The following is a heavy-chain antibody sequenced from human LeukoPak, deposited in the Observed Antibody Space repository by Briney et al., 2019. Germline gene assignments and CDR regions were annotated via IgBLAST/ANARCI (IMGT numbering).Heavy chain of an antibody. J-gene: IGHJ4*02. CDR3: ASLRSRYDSSGYPLFDY. CDR1: GGTFSSYA. D-gene: IGHD3-22*01. CDR2: IIPILGIA. V-gene: IGHV1-69*04. Sequence: SVKVPCKASGGTFSSYAISWVRQAPGQGLEWMGRIIPILGIANYAQKFQGRVTITADKSTSTAYMELSSLRSEDTAVYYCASLRSRYDSSGYPLFDYWGQGTLVTVSS.